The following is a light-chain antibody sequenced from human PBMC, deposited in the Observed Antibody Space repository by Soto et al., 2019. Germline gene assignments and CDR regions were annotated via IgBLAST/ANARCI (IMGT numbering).Light chain of an antibody. Sequence: QSALTQPASVSGSPGQSITISCTGTSSDVGSYNLVSWYQQHPGKAPKLMIYEGSKRPSGVSNRFSGSKSGNTASLTISGLQAEGEADDYCCSYAGSSTLIFGGGTKLTVL. CDR2: EGS. J-gene: IGLJ2*01. V-gene: IGLV2-23*01. CDR1: SSDVGSYNL. CDR3: CSYAGSSTLI.